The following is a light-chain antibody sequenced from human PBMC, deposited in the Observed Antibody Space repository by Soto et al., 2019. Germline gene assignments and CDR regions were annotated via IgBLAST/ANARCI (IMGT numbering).Light chain of an antibody. V-gene: IGKV3-11*01. CDR2: DAF. J-gene: IGKJ5*01. CDR1: QSVSRY. CDR3: QQRSNWPIT. Sequence: EIGLTQSAVTLSLSTGERATLSCRASQSVSRYLAWYQQKPDQAPSLLIYDAFNRATGIPARFSGSGSGTDFTLTISSLEPEDFVVYYCQQRSNWPITFGQGTRLEIK.